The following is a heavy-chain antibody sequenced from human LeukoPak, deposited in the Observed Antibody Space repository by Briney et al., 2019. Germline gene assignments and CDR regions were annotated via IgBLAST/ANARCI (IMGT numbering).Heavy chain of an antibody. J-gene: IGHJ4*02. CDR2: INPNSGGT. CDR3: ARGSYYDSSGYYYHFDY. D-gene: IGHD3-22*01. Sequence: GASVKVSCKASGYTFTGYYMHWVRQAPRQGLEWMGWINPNSGGTNYAQKFQGRVTMTRDTSISTAYMELSRLRSDDTAVHYCARGSYYDSSGYYYHFDYWGQGTLVTVSS. V-gene: IGHV1-2*02. CDR1: GYTFTGYY.